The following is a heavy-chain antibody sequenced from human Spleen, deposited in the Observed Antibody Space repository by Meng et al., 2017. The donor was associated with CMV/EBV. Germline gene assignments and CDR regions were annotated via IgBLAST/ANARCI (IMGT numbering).Heavy chain of an antibody. CDR2: IIPIFGTP. CDR3: ARDGGVSPYDILSGPPPFNIAY. V-gene: IGHV1-69*05. Sequence: SVKVSCKASGYTFTSYGISWVRQAPGQGLEWMGWIIPIFGTPNSAQKFHRRVTITTDESTTTAYMELSSLTSEDTAMYYCARDGGVSPYDILSGPPPFNIAYWGQGTLVTVSS. CDR1: GYTFTSYG. J-gene: IGHJ4*02. D-gene: IGHD3-9*01.